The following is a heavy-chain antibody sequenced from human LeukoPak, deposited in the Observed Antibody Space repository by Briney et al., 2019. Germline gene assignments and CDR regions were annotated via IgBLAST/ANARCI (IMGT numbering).Heavy chain of an antibody. J-gene: IGHJ4*02. CDR2: ISPSGDHR. V-gene: IGHV3-21*05. CDR3: ARDAAYFDSSGYYPDPLDY. D-gene: IGHD3-22*01. Sequence: GGPLSLSCAASGFTFMAYTFTWVAQAPGKGLEWVSCISPSGDHRYYADSVRGRFTISRDNAKNSVYLQMNSLRAEDTAVYYCARDAAYFDSSGYYPDPLDYWGQGTLVSVSS. CDR1: GFTFMAYT.